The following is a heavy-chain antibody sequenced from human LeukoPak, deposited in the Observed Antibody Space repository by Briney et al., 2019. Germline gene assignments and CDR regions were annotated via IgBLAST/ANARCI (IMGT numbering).Heavy chain of an antibody. D-gene: IGHD3-3*01. CDR3: ARAPQVLTIFGVVIGENWFDP. CDR2: MSPNSGNT. J-gene: IGHJ5*02. Sequence: ASVTVSCKASGYTFTSYDINWVRQATGQGLEWMGWMSPNSGNTGYAQKFQGRVTMTRNTSISTAYMELSSLRSEDTAVYYCARAPQVLTIFGVVIGENWFDPWGQGTLVTVSS. V-gene: IGHV1-8*01. CDR1: GYTFTSYD.